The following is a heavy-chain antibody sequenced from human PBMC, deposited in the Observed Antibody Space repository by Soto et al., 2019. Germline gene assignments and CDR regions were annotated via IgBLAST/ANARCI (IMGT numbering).Heavy chain of an antibody. V-gene: IGHV1-69*13. CDR1: GGTFSSYA. D-gene: IGHD4-4*01. J-gene: IGHJ6*02. Sequence: GASVKVSCKASGGTFSSYAISWVRQAPGQGLEWMGGIIPIFGTANYAQKFQGRVTITADESTSTAYMELSSLRSEDTAVYYCARAGAVTHYYYYGMDVWGQGTTVTVSS. CDR2: IIPIFGTA. CDR3: ARAGAVTHYYYYGMDV.